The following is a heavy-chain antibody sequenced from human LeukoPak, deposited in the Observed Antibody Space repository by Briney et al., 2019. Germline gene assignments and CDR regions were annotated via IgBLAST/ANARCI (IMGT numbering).Heavy chain of an antibody. Sequence: ASVNVSCKASGGTFSSCAISGVRQAPGQGVEWRGGIIPIFGTANYAHKFQGRATITADKSTSTAYMELSSLRSEDTAVYYCARARIAAAGDDAFAIWGQGTMVTVSS. CDR3: ARARIAAAGDDAFAI. D-gene: IGHD6-13*01. V-gene: IGHV1-69*06. J-gene: IGHJ3*02. CDR2: IIPIFGTA. CDR1: GGTFSSCA.